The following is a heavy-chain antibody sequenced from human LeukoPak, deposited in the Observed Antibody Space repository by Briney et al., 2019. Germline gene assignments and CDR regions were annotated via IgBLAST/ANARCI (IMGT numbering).Heavy chain of an antibody. D-gene: IGHD5-24*01. CDR1: GFTFSSYE. J-gene: IGHJ4*02. CDR3: ARMGRDGHNYYFDY. CDR2: ISSSGSTV. V-gene: IGHV3-48*03. Sequence: PGGSLRLSCAASGFTFSSYEMNWVRQAPGKGLEWVSYISSSGSTVYYADSVKGRFTISRDNAKNSLYLQMNSLRAEDTAVYYCARMGRDGHNYYFDYWGQGTLVTVSS.